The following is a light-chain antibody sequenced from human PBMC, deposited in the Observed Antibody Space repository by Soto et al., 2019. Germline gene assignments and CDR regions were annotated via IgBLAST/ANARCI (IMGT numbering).Light chain of an antibody. CDR1: QSVSRY. CDR2: DAS. J-gene: IGKJ4*01. Sequence: EIVLTQSPATLSLSPGERATLSCRASQSVSRYLAWYQQHPGQAPSLLLSDASNWATGIPARFSGSGSGTDFTRTISSLEPEDFAVYYCQQRSNWPLTFGGGTKVEIK. CDR3: QQRSNWPLT. V-gene: IGKV3-11*01.